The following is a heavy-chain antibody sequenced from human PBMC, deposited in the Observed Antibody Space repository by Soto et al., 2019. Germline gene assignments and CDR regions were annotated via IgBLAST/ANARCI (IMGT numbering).Heavy chain of an antibody. CDR2: VNHSGST. D-gene: IGHD6-19*01. Sequence: SETLSLTCAVSGGSFSGYYWSWIRQPPGKGLEWIGEVNHSGSTNYNPSLKSRVTISVDTSKNQFSLKLSSVTAADTAVYYCARGSGWPYYYYYYGMDVWGQGTTVTVSS. V-gene: IGHV4-34*01. CDR1: GGSFSGYY. J-gene: IGHJ6*02. CDR3: ARGSGWPYYYYYYGMDV.